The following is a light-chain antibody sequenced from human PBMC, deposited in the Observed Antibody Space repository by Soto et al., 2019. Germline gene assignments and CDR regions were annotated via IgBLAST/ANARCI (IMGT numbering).Light chain of an antibody. CDR2: LNRDGNH. V-gene: IGLV4-69*01. Sequence: QSVLTQPPSASASLGASVTLTCTVSSGHSDYGIAWHRKQPDKGPRYLMMLNRDGNHNKGDGIPDRFSGSSSGAERNLTDSSRESDDEYDYYCQTWDTVVVFGGGTKLTVL. J-gene: IGLJ2*01. CDR3: QTWDTVVV. CDR1: SGHSDYG.